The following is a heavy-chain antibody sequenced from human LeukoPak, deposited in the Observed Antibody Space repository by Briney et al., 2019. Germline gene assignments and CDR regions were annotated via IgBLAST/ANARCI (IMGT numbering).Heavy chain of an antibody. D-gene: IGHD4-17*01. CDR1: GGSFSAYH. J-gene: IGHJ3*01. CDR2: INQGGRTISHSGRT. V-gene: IGHV4-34*01. Sequence: PSETLSLTCAVSGGSFSAYHWSWIRQPPGKGLEWIGEINQGGRTISHSGRTNYNPSLKSRVTMSADSSKNQFSLNLSSVTAADTAIYYCARGYADSGDWAGDGFDLWGQGTMVTVSS. CDR3: ARGYADSGDWAGDGFDL.